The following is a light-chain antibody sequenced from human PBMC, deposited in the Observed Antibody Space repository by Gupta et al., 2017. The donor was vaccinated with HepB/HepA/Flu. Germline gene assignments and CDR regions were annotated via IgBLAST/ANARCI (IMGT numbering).Light chain of an antibody. Sequence: DIVMTQSPDSLAVSLGERATINCKSSQSLLFRSNNKNYLAWYQQKPGQPPKLLIYWASTRESGVPDRFSGSGSGTDFSLTNSSLQAEDVAVYYCQQFFSTLVSFGGGTKVEIK. V-gene: IGKV4-1*01. J-gene: IGKJ4*01. CDR2: WAS. CDR3: QQFFSTLVS. CDR1: QSLLFRSNNKNY.